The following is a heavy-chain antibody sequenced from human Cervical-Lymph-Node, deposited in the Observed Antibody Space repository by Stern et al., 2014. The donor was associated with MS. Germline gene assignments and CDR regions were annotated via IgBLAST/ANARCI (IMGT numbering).Heavy chain of an antibody. CDR3: ARDLNSGELSFMLYYFDS. V-gene: IGHV3-30-3*01. CDR2: LSYDGVNK. D-gene: IGHD3-16*02. CDR1: GFIFGGYA. J-gene: IGHJ4*02. Sequence: VQLVESGGGVVQPGGSVRLSCAASGFIFGGYAMSWVRQAPVTGLEWVALLSYDGVNKSYADSVKVRFTISRDTSKSTLYLQMTGLRPEDTAIYYCARDLNSGELSFMLYYFDSWGQGTLVTVSS.